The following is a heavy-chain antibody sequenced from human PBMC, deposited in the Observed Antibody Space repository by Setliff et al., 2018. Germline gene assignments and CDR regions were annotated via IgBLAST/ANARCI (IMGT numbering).Heavy chain of an antibody. CDR3: ARDSGLATDY. V-gene: IGHV3-48*04. J-gene: IGHJ4*02. D-gene: IGHD6-19*01. Sequence: PGGSLRLSCAASGFTFSSYSMNWVRQAPGKGLEWVSYFSGSSSTIRYADSVKGRFTISRDNAKNSLYLQMNSLRVEDTAVYYCARDSGLATDYWGQGTLVTVSS. CDR1: GFTFSSYS. CDR2: FSGSSSTI.